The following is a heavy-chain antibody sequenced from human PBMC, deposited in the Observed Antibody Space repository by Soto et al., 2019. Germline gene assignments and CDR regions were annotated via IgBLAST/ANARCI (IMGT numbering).Heavy chain of an antibody. J-gene: IGHJ6*02. V-gene: IGHV4-59*13. D-gene: IGHD5-12*01. CDR2: IYYSGTT. CDR3: ARVPVEMATIGYYYSYGVDV. Sequence: PSETLSLTCSVSGGSIDTYYWTWFRQAPGRGLECIGNIYYSGTTNINPALESRVSLSIDRAKRQFSLTLSSVTAADTAVYYCARVPVEMATIGYYYSYGVDVWGQGTTVTVSS. CDR1: GGSIDTYY.